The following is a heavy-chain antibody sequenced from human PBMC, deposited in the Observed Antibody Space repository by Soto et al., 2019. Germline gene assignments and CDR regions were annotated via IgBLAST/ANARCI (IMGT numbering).Heavy chain of an antibody. J-gene: IGHJ6*02. CDR3: VRSVPAATWQYSGMDV. CDR1: GASDSSGSC. Sequence: QARLQESGPGLVEPSGTLSLTCAVSGASDSSGSCWSWARQPPAKGLVGFGKIYHSGTFNYNPYFASRDSVSVDKSRNQLSLNLKSVTAADTAVYYCVRSVPAATWQYSGMDVWGQGTTVTVSS. D-gene: IGHD2-2*01. CDR2: IYHSGTF. V-gene: IGHV4-4*02.